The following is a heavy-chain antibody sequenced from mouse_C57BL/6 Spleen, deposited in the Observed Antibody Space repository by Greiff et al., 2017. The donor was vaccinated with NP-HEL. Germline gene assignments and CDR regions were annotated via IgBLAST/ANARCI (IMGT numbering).Heavy chain of an antibody. J-gene: IGHJ1*03. CDR3: ARDRGDGYFDV. D-gene: IGHD3-1*01. CDR2: ISDGGSYT. CDR1: GFTFSSYA. Sequence: EVQLVESGGGLVKPGGSLKLSCAASGFTFSSYAMSWVRQTPEKRLEWVATISDGGSYTYYPDNVKGRFTISRDNAKNNLYLQMSHLKSEDTAMYYCARDRGDGYFDVWGTGTTVTVSS. V-gene: IGHV5-4*01.